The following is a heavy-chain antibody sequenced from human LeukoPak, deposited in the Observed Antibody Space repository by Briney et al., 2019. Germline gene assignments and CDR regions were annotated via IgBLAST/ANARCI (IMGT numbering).Heavy chain of an antibody. CDR1: GYGFTNYW. CDR3: ARHVERYFDWTGGFDI. CDR2: IYPGDSDT. J-gene: IGHJ3*02. Sequence: GESLKISRRHSGYGFTNYWIGWVRQMPGKGLEWMGIIYPGDSDTRYSPSFQGQVTFSVDKSISTAYLQWYSLKASDTAVYYCARHVERYFDWTGGFDIWGQGTMVTVSS. V-gene: IGHV5-51*01. D-gene: IGHD3-9*01.